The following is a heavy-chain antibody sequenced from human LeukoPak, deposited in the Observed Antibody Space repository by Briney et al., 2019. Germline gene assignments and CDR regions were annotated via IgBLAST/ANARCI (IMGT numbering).Heavy chain of an antibody. CDR2: IYYSGNT. V-gene: IGHV4-39*01. CDR3: ARASGYYYGDFDY. Sequence: SETLSLTCTVSGGSISSSNYYWGWIRQPPGKGLEWIGTIYYSGNTYYNPSLKTRVTISVDTSKKLFSLKLSSVTAADTAVYYCARASGYYYGDFDYWGQGTLVTVSS. CDR1: GGSISSSNYY. J-gene: IGHJ4*02. D-gene: IGHD3-22*01.